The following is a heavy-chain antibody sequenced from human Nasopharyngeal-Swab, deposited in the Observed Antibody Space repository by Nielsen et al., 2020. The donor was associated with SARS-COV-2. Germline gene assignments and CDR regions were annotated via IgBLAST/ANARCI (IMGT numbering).Heavy chain of an antibody. CDR2: IYYSGST. CDR1: GGSISSGGYY. J-gene: IGHJ4*02. D-gene: IGHD6-19*01. Sequence: SETLSLTCTVSGGSISSGGYYWSWIRQHPGKGLEWIGYIYYSGSTYYNPSLKSRVTISVDTSKNQFSLKLSSVTAADTAVYYCARFSSGWYENYFDYWGQGTLVTVSS. CDR3: ARFSSGWYENYFDY. V-gene: IGHV4-31*03.